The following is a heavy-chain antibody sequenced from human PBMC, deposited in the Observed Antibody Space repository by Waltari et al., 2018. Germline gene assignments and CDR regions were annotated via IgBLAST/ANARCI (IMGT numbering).Heavy chain of an antibody. CDR2: MNPNSGNT. CDR3: ATGGSYYGTFDY. V-gene: IGHV1-8*03. D-gene: IGHD1-26*01. J-gene: IGHJ4*02. Sequence: QVQLVQSGAEVKKPGASVKVSCKASGYTFTSYDINRLRQATGQGLEWMGWMNPNSGNTGYAQKFQGRVTITRNTSISTAYMELSSLRSEDTAVYYCATGGSYYGTFDYWGQGTLVTVSS. CDR1: GYTFTSYD.